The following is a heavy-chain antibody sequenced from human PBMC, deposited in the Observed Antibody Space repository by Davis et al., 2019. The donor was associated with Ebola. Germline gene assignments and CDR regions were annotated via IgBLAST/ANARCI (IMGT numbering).Heavy chain of an antibody. Sequence: PGGSLRLSCKGSGYSFTSYWISWVRQMPGKGLEWMGRIDPSDSYTNYSPSFQGHVTISADKSISTAYLQWSSLKASDTAMYYCARRTVTTGTRDRYYGMDVWGQGTTVTVSS. D-gene: IGHD4-17*01. CDR3: ARRTVTTGTRDRYYGMDV. V-gene: IGHV5-10-1*01. J-gene: IGHJ6*02. CDR1: GYSFTSYW. CDR2: IDPSDSYT.